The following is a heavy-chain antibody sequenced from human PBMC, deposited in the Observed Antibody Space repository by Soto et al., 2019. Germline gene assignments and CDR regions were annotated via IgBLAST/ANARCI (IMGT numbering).Heavy chain of an antibody. CDR2: INAGNGNT. Sequence: ASVKVSCKASGYTFTSYAMHWVRQAPGQRLEWMGWINAGNGNTKYSQKFQGRVTITGDTSASTAYMELSSLRSEDTAVYYCARDGHFDFWSGYYTYYYGMDVWGQGTTVTVSS. V-gene: IGHV1-3*01. D-gene: IGHD3-3*01. CDR1: GYTFTSYA. CDR3: ARDGHFDFWSGYYTYYYGMDV. J-gene: IGHJ6*02.